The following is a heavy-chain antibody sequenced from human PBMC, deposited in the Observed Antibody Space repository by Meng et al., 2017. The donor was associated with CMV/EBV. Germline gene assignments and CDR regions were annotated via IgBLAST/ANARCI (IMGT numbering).Heavy chain of an antibody. CDR2: TSYDGKTN. Sequence: GASLKISCTASGFTFSNFAMYWVRQAPGKGLEWVAVTSYDGKTNFYADSVKGRFTLSRDNSKNTLYLQMSRLRVVDTAVYYCAREGHSNSRGLDFWGQGTLVTVSS. D-gene: IGHD4-11*01. CDR1: GFTFSNFA. CDR3: AREGHSNSRGLDF. V-gene: IGHV3-30*04. J-gene: IGHJ4*02.